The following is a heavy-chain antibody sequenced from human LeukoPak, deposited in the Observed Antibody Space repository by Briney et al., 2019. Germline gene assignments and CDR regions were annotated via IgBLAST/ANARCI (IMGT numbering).Heavy chain of an antibody. V-gene: IGHV6-1*01. J-gene: IGHJ3*02. CDR3: ARDYGPYCSSTSCPLGDAFDI. D-gene: IGHD2-2*01. CDR1: GDSVSSNSAA. CDR2: TYYRSKWYN. Sequence: SQTLSLTCAISGDSVSSNSAAWNWIRQSPSRGLKWLGRTYYRSKWYNDYAVSVKSRITINPDTSKNQFSLQLNSVTPEDTAVYYCARDYGPYCSSTSCPLGDAFDIWGQGTMVTVSS.